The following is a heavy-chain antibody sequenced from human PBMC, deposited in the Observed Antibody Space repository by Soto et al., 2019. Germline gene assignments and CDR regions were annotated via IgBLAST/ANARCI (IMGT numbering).Heavy chain of an antibody. D-gene: IGHD3-16*01. Sequence: QLHLVESGGGVVQPGTSLRLSCTASGYMFKSYVMHWVRQAPGKGLEWVALTSYDGNNKYYGDSVKGRFTVSRDNSKNTLHLQIDSLRPEDTALYYCARWGTTGGFDLWGQGTLVSVSS. CDR2: TSYDGNNK. V-gene: IGHV3-30*19. J-gene: IGHJ4*02. CDR3: ARWGTTGGFDL. CDR1: GYMFKSYV.